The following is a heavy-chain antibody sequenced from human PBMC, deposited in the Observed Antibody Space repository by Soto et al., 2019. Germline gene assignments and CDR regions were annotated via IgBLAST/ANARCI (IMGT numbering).Heavy chain of an antibody. Sequence: EVQLVESGGGLVQPGGSLRLSCAVSGFTFSSSEMYWVRQAPVKGLEWISYIHPSGQPIFYADSVKGRFTISRDNANNSLFLQINSLRAEDTAVYYCARRASRWGQGTMDTVSS. V-gene: IGHV3-48*03. CDR2: IHPSGQPI. J-gene: IGHJ3*01. D-gene: IGHD1-26*01. CDR3: ARRASR. CDR1: GFTFSSSE.